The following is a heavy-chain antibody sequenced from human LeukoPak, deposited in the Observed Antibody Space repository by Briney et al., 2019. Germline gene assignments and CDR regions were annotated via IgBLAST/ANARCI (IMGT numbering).Heavy chain of an antibody. J-gene: IGHJ4*02. D-gene: IGHD1-1*01. CDR2: VSYSGRT. CDR3: ARHERGAENLDY. CDR1: GGSISNDY. V-gene: IGHV4-59*08. Sequence: PSETLSLTCTVPGGSISNDYWSWIRQPPGKGLECIGYVSYSGRTNHNPSLKSPVTISADTSKTQFSLKLTSVTAADTAVYYCARHERGAENLDYWGQGTLVTVSS.